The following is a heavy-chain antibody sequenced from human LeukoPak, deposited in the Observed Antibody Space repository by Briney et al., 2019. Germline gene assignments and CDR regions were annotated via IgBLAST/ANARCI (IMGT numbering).Heavy chain of an antibody. Sequence: ASVKVSCKASGYTFTSYGISWVRQAPGQGLEWMGWISAYNGNTNYAQKLQGRVTMTTDTSTSTAYMGLRSLRSDDTAVYYCARVGAYYDFWSGYDQAPDYWGQGTLVTVSS. D-gene: IGHD3-3*01. J-gene: IGHJ4*02. CDR2: ISAYNGNT. CDR3: ARVGAYYDFWSGYDQAPDY. CDR1: GYTFTSYG. V-gene: IGHV1-18*01.